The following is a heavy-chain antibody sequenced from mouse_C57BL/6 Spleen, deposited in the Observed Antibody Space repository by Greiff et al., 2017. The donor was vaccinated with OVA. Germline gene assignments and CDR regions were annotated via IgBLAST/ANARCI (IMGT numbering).Heavy chain of an antibody. D-gene: IGHD1-1*01. CDR1: GYTFTSYW. CDR3: ARWRHYYGSSYDWYFDV. CDR2: IDPSDSYT. Sequence: QVQLQQPGAELVKPGASVKLSCKASGYTFTSYWMQWVKQRPGQGLEWIGEIDPSDSYTNYNQKFKGKATLTVDTSSSTAYMQLRSLTSEDSAVYYCARWRHYYGSSYDWYFDVWGTGTTVTVSS. V-gene: IGHV1-50*01. J-gene: IGHJ1*03.